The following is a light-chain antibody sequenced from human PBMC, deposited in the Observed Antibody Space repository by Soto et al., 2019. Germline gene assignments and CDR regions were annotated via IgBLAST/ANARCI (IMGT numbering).Light chain of an antibody. CDR1: QSVSSSY. V-gene: IGKV3-20*01. Sequence: AQCTSTLFVSRGERATLSCRASQSVSSSYLAWYQQKPVQSPRLLIYGAASRATGIPDRFSGSGSGTDFTLTISRLEPEDFPVYYCQQYGSSPWTFGQGTKVDIK. CDR3: QQYGSSPWT. J-gene: IGKJ1*01. CDR2: GAA.